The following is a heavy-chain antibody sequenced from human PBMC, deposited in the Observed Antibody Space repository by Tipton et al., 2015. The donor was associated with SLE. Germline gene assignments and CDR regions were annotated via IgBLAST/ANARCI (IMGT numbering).Heavy chain of an antibody. V-gene: IGHV4-34*01. D-gene: IGHD3-9*01. J-gene: IGHJ3*01. Sequence: TLSLTCAVYGGSFSGYHWSWIRQPPGKGLEWIGEINHSGGTNHNSSLKSRVTIIVDTSKIQFSLKLRSVTAADTAVYYCASGILTGNAAFDVWGQGTMVTVSS. CDR1: GGSFSGYH. CDR3: ASGILTGNAAFDV. CDR2: INHSGGT.